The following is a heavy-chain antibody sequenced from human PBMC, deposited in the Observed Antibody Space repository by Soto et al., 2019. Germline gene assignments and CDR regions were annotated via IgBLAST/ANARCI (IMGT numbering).Heavy chain of an antibody. J-gene: IGHJ4*02. CDR1: GGSISGYY. CDR2: IYYSGNT. D-gene: IGHD4-17*01. V-gene: IGHV4-59*01. CDR3: ARDSGYGDPFDY. Sequence: QVQLQESGPGLVKPSETLSLTCTVSGGSISGYYWSWIRQPPGKGLEWIGYIYYSGNTNYNPSLRSRVTISVDTSKNQFYLKLSSVTAADTAVYYCARDSGYGDPFDYWGQGTLVTVSS.